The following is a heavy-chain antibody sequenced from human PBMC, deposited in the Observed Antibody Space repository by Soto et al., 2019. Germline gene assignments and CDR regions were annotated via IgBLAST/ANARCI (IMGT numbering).Heavy chain of an antibody. CDR3: AIPLLDYGDFDY. Sequence: EVQLVESGGGLVQPGGSLRLSCAASGFTFSSYWMHWVRQAPGQGLVWVSRIHSDGSSTSYADSVKGRFTISRDNAKNTLSLQINSLRAEDTAVYYCAIPLLDYGDFDYWGQGTLVTVSS. CDR1: GFTFSSYW. CDR2: IHSDGSST. D-gene: IGHD4-17*01. V-gene: IGHV3-74*01. J-gene: IGHJ4*02.